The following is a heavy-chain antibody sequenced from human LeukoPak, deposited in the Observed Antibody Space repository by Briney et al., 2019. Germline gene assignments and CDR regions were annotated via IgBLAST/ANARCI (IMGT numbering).Heavy chain of an antibody. D-gene: IGHD3-16*01. Sequence: PGRSLRLSCAASGFSFSTFGMHWARRAPGKGLEWVAVMWNDGSKKFYAESVKGRFTISRDNSQNTLYLQMNRLRAEDTAVYYCGRDSLGGDYWGQGTLVTVSS. CDR2: MWNDGSKK. CDR3: GRDSLGGDY. CDR1: GFSFSTFG. V-gene: IGHV3-33*08. J-gene: IGHJ4*02.